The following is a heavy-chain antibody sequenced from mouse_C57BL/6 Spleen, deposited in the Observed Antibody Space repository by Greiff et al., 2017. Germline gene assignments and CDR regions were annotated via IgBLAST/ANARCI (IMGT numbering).Heavy chain of an antibody. D-gene: IGHD1-2*01. V-gene: IGHV10-1*01. Sequence: EVKLVESGGGLVQPKGSLKLSCAASGFSFNTYAMNWVRQAPGKGLEWVARIRSKSNNYAPYYCDSVKDRFTISRDDSESMLYLQMNNLQTEDTAMYYCVRSGYQGYFDYCGQGTTLTVSS. J-gene: IGHJ2*01. CDR3: VRSGYQGYFDY. CDR2: IRSKSNNYAP. CDR1: GFSFNTYA.